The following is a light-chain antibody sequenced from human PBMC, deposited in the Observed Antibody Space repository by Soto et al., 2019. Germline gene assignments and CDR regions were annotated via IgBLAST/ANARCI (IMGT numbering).Light chain of an antibody. Sequence: QSVLTQPPSVSGAPGQRVTISCTGSSSNIGAGYDVHWYQQLPGTAPKLLIYGNSNRPSGVPDRFSGSKSGTSASLAITGLQAEDEADYSCQSYDSSLSGSNGFGTGTKVTGL. J-gene: IGLJ1*01. CDR3: QSYDSSLSGSNG. V-gene: IGLV1-40*01. CDR2: GNS. CDR1: SSNIGAGYD.